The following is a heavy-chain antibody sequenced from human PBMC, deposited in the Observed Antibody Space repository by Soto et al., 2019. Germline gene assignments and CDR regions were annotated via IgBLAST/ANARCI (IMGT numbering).Heavy chain of an antibody. CDR2: VYPGDSAT. Sequence: GEALKISCNASGYNFVTYWIGWVRQMPGKGLEWMGIVYPGDSATRYSPSFQGQVTISADKSINTAYLQWSSLKASDTGIYYCARRVAVAGSAWWFDPWGQGTQVTVSS. J-gene: IGHJ5*02. CDR1: GYNFVTYW. D-gene: IGHD6-19*01. CDR3: ARRVAVAGSAWWFDP. V-gene: IGHV5-51*01.